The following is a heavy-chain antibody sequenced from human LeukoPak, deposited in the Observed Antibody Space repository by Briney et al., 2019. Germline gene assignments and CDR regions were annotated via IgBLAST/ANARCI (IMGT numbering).Heavy chain of an antibody. V-gene: IGHV3-23*01. D-gene: IGHD4-11*01. Sequence: PGGSLRLSCAASGFTFRNYAMTWVRQAPGKGLEWVSGITASGTSTYYADSVKGRFTISRDNSKSTLYLQMTSLRADDTAVYYCANQVTSTVSTDYWGQGTLVTVSS. CDR3: ANQVTSTVSTDY. J-gene: IGHJ4*02. CDR1: GFTFRNYA. CDR2: ITASGTST.